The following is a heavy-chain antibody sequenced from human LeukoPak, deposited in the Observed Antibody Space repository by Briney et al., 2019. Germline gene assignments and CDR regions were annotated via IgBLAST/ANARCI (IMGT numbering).Heavy chain of an antibody. D-gene: IGHD2-2*01. CDR1: GGSFSGYY. V-gene: IGHV4-34*01. Sequence: SETLSLTCAVYGGSFSGYYWSWIHQPPGKGLEWIGEINHSGSTNYNPSLKSRVTISVDTSKNQFSLKLSSVTAADTAVYYCARGLYCSSTSCYAGLYYYGMDVWGQGTTVTVSS. CDR3: ARGLYCSSTSCYAGLYYYGMDV. CDR2: INHSGST. J-gene: IGHJ6*02.